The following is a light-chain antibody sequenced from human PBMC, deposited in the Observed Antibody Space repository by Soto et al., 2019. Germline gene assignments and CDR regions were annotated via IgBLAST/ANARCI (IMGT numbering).Light chain of an antibody. J-gene: IGKJ1*01. CDR2: TAS. CDR3: QQYSTFSRT. Sequence: DIQMTQSPSSLSASVGDRVTITCRASQGISNYLAWYQHKPGTVPKLLIYTASTLQSGVPSRFTGSGSGTEFTLTISSLQPDDFATYYCQQYSTFSRTFGQGTKVEIK. CDR1: QGISNY. V-gene: IGKV1-27*01.